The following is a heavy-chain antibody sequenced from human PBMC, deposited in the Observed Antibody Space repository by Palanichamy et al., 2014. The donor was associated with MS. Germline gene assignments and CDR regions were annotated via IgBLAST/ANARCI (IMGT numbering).Heavy chain of an antibody. J-gene: IGHJ5*02. D-gene: IGHD1-14*01. Sequence: QIHLQASGPGLVKPSETLSLTCTVSGGSMNSGFDYWGWIRQAPGKGMEWIGSIYYIGTASYNPSLKSRVTMSVDTSKNQFSLRLTAVTAADTGHYFCVRNTTSSAWFDPWGQGTQAIVSS. CDR2: IYYIGTA. V-gene: IGHV4-39*01. CDR1: GGSMNSGFDY. CDR3: VRNTTSSAWFDP.